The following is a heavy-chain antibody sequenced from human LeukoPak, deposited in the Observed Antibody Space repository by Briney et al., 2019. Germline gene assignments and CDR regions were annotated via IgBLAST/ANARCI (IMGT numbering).Heavy chain of an antibody. CDR3: ARGPMITFGRVIGNFGY. V-gene: IGHV4-34*01. CDR2: INHGGVS. J-gene: IGHJ4*02. Sequence: PSETLSLTCAVYGGSFSDYYWSWIRQPPGKGLEWIGEINHGGVSNYNPSLKSRVTISVDTSKNLFSLKLSSVTAADTAVYYCARGPMITFGRVIGNFGYWGQGTLVTVSS. D-gene: IGHD3-16*02. CDR1: GGSFSDYY.